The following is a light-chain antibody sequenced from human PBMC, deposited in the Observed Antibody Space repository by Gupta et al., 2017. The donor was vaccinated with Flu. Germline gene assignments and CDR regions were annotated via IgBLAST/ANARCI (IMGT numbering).Light chain of an antibody. CDR3: QSADDTRM. CDR1: GLGNKY. Sequence: GQTASITCSGDGLGNKYASWYQQKPGQSPVLLIYRDNKRPSGIPERFSGSNSGNTATLTIRGTQAMDEADYYCQSADDTRMFVGGSKLTV. CDR2: RDN. J-gene: IGLJ3*02. V-gene: IGLV3-1*01.